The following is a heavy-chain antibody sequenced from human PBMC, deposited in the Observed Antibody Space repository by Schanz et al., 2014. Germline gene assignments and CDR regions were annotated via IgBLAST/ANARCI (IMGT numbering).Heavy chain of an antibody. CDR2: INPNSGGT. Sequence: QVQLVQSGPEVKKPGASVRVSCQASGYTFVGYYIHWVRQAPGQGLEYMGRINPNSGGTNFAQKFQGRVTMTRDTSISTVYMELSRLRSDDTAVYYCAREGTVIRGLSGWFDPWGQGTLVTVSS. CDR1: GYTFVGYY. CDR3: AREGTVIRGLSGWFDP. J-gene: IGHJ5*02. V-gene: IGHV1-2*06. D-gene: IGHD3-10*01.